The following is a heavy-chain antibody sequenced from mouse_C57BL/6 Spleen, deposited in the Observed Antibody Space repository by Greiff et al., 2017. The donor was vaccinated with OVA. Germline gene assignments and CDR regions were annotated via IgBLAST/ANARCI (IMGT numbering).Heavy chain of an antibody. CDR2: INSGGSYT. J-gene: IGHJ4*01. V-gene: IGHV5-6*01. CDR1: GFTFSSYG. D-gene: IGHD1-1*01. CDR3: ARQNYDYAMDY. Sequence: EVKLVESGGDLVKPGGSLKLSCAASGFTFSSYGMSWVRQTPDKRLEWVATINSGGSYTYYPDSVKGRFTISRDNAKNTLYLQMSSLKSEDTAMYYCARQNYDYAMDYWGQGTSVTVSS.